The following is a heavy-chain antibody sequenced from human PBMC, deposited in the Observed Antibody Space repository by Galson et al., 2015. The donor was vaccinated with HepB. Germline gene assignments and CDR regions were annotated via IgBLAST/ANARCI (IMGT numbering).Heavy chain of an antibody. CDR3: AKDQAYKTSGYSYGYGKGDYYFDY. V-gene: IGHV3-30*18. CDR2: ISYDGSNK. CDR1: GFTFSSYG. Sequence: SLRLSCAASGFTFSSYGMHWVRQAPGKGLEWVAVISYDGSNKYYADSVKGRFTISRDNSKNTLYLQMNSLRAEDTAVYYCAKDQAYKTSGYSYGYGKGDYYFDYWGQGTLVTVSS. D-gene: IGHD5-18*01. J-gene: IGHJ4*02.